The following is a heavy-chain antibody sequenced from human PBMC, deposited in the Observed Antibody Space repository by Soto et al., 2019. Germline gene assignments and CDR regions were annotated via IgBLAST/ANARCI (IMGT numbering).Heavy chain of an antibody. V-gene: IGHV4-59*01. D-gene: IGHD1-7*01. CDR1: GGSISSYY. CDR2: IYYSGST. J-gene: IGHJ5*02. Sequence: NPSETLSLTCTVSGGSISSYYWSWIRQPPGKGLEWIGYIYYSGSTNYNPSLKSRVTISVDTSKNQFSLKLSSVTAADTAVYYCARDGYNWNYGGGWFDPWGQGTLVTVSS. CDR3: ARDGYNWNYGGGWFDP.